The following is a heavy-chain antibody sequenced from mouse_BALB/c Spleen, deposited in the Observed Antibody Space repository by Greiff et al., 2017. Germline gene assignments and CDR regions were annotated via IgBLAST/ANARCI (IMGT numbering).Heavy chain of an antibody. CDR2: INPGSGGT. J-gene: IGHJ2*01. CDR1: GYAFTNYL. V-gene: IGHV1-54*01. D-gene: IGHD4-1*01. Sequence: VQLQESGAELVRPGTSVKVSCKASGYAFTNYLIEWVKQRPGQGLEWIGVINPGSGGTNYNEKFKGKATLTADKSSSTAYMQLSSLTSDDSAVYFCARSGGYYFDYWGQGTTLTVSS. CDR3: ARSGGYYFDY.